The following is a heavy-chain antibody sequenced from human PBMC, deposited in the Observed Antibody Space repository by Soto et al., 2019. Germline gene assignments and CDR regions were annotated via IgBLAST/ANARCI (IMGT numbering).Heavy chain of an antibody. CDR1: GFTVSSNY. CDR3: ARTWIQLWPLDY. V-gene: IGHV3-33*08. J-gene: IGHJ4*02. D-gene: IGHD5-18*01. Sequence: GGSLRLSCAASGFTVSSNYMSWVRQAPGKGLEWVAVIWYDGSNKYYADSVKGRFTISRDNSKNTLYLQMNSLRAEDTAVYYCARTWIQLWPLDYWGQGTLVTVSS. CDR2: IWYDGSNK.